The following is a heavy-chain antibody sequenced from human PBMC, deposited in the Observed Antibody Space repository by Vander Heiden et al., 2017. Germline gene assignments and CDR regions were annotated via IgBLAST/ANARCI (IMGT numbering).Heavy chain of an antibody. Sequence: QVQLVESGGGVVQPGRSLRLSCAASGFPFRRYSMPWVRQAPGKGLEWVAVISYDGSNKYYADSVKGRFTISRDNSKNTLYLQMNSLRAEDTAVYYCARDSVAYCGGDCYRDAFDIWGQGTMVTVSS. J-gene: IGHJ3*02. CDR3: ARDSVAYCGGDCYRDAFDI. V-gene: IGHV3-30-3*01. D-gene: IGHD2-21*02. CDR1: GFPFRRYS. CDR2: ISYDGSNK.